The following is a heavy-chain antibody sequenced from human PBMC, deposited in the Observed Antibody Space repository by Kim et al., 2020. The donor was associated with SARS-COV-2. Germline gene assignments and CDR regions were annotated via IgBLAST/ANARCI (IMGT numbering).Heavy chain of an antibody. Sequence: ASVKVSCKASGYTFTGYYMHWVRQAPGQGLEWMGWINPNSGGTNYAQKFQGWVTMTRDTSISTAYMELSRLRSDDTAVYYCARVHDYVWGSYRYTGHFDYWGQGTLVTFSS. J-gene: IGHJ4*02. CDR1: GYTFTGYY. CDR2: INPNSGGT. V-gene: IGHV1-2*04. D-gene: IGHD3-16*02. CDR3: ARVHDYVWGSYRYTGHFDY.